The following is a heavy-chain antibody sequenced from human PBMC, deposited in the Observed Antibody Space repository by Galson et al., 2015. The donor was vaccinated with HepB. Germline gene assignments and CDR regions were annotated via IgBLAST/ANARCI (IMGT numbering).Heavy chain of an antibody. CDR3: ARVFCGGGSCRCRGRDY. CDR1: GYTFTSYG. D-gene: IGHD2-15*01. V-gene: IGHV1-18*04. Sequence: SVKVSCKASGYTFTSYGISWVRQAPGQGLEWMGWISAYNGNTNYAQKLQGRVTMTTDTSTSTAYMELRSLRSDDTAVYYCARVFCGGGSCRCRGRDYWGQGTLVTVSS. CDR2: ISAYNGNT. J-gene: IGHJ4*02.